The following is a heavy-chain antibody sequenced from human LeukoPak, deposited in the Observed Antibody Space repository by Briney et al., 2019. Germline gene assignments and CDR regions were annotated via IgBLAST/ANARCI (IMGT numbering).Heavy chain of an antibody. V-gene: IGHV1-2*02. CDR2: IKPNSGRT. CDR1: GYTFTGHY. CDR3: ARDLKNYYGSGSYHLDY. D-gene: IGHD3-10*01. J-gene: IGHJ4*02. Sequence: GASVKVSCKASGYTFTGHYIHWVRQAPGQGLEWMGWIKPNSGRTTYAQNLEGRVTMTRDTSISTAYMELSRLRSDDTAVYYCARDLKNYYGSGSYHLDYWGQGTLVTVSS.